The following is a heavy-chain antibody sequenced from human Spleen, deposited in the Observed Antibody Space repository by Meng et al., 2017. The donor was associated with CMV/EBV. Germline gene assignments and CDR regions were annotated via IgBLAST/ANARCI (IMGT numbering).Heavy chain of an antibody. CDR2: IYYSGST. CDR3: ASPIAARRWNLKSNRNYYYYGMDV. V-gene: IGHV4-30-4*01. J-gene: IGHJ6*02. CDR1: GDSISSGDYY. D-gene: IGHD6-6*01. Sequence: SETLSLTCTVSGDSISSGDYYWSWIRQPPGKGLEWIGYIYYSGSTDYNPSLKSRVTISVDTSKNQFSLKLSSVTAADTAVYYCASPIAARRWNLKSNRNYYYYGMDVWGQGTTVTVSS.